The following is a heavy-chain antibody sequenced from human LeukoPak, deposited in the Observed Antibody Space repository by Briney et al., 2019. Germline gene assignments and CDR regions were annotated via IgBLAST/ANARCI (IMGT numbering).Heavy chain of an antibody. Sequence: PGGSLRLSCAASGFTFSSYEMNWVRQAPGKGLEGVSYIGSSGSSIYYADSVKGRFTISRDNAKNSLYLQMNSLRAEDTAVYYCARYLYDSRSLDYWGQGTLVTVSS. V-gene: IGHV3-48*03. CDR3: ARYLYDSRSLDY. J-gene: IGHJ4*02. D-gene: IGHD3-22*01. CDR2: IGSSGSSI. CDR1: GFTFSSYE.